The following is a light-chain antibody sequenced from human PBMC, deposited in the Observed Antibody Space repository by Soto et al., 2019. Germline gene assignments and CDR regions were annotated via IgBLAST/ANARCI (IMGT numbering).Light chain of an antibody. CDR2: AAS. V-gene: IGKV1-6*01. CDR1: QVIYTY. Sequence: IQMTQSPSTLSASVGDRVTISCRASQVIYTYVAWYQQKPGRAPKLLIYAASNLQGGVPSRFSGSGSGTDFTLTISSLQPEDFATYYCLQDYNYPYTFGQGTKVDIK. CDR3: LQDYNYPYT. J-gene: IGKJ2*01.